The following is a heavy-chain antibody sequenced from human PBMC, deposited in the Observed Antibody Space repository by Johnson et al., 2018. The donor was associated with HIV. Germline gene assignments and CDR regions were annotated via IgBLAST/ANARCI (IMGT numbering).Heavy chain of an antibody. J-gene: IGHJ3*02. V-gene: IGHV3-11*04. Sequence: QVQLVESGGGLVQPGRSLRVSCLASGFVFSDSHMSWIRQAPGKGLEWISYISSSGSTIYYADSVKGRFTISRDNAKHSLYLQMNSLRAEDTSVYYCARGNRRPYSSSSRIDIWGQGTMVTVYS. CDR1: GFVFSDSH. CDR2: ISSSGSTI. D-gene: IGHD6-13*01. CDR3: ARGNRRPYSSSSRIDI.